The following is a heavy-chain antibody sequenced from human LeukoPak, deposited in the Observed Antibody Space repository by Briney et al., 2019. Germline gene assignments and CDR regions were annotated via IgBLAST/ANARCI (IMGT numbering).Heavy chain of an antibody. CDR1: GVSISSNGYS. D-gene: IGHD1-26*01. CDR2: IYHSGST. J-gene: IGHJ4*02. CDR3: ATGNPPLDY. Sequence: PSQTLSPTCAVSGVSISSNGYSWSWIRQPPGKGLEWIGYIYHSGSTYYNPSLRSRVTISIDRSKNQFSLKLNSVTAADTAVYYCATGNPPLDYWGQGTLVTVSS. V-gene: IGHV4-30-2*01.